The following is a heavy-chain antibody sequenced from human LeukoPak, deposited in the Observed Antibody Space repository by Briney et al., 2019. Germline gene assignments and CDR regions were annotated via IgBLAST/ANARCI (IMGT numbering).Heavy chain of an antibody. Sequence: GGSLGLSCAASGFSFNNYDMNWVRQAPGRGPEWVSSISSSSTYIYYADSVKGRFTISRDNAKNSLYLQMNSLRAEDTAVNYCAREYFDSWGQGTLVTVSS. V-gene: IGHV3-21*01. CDR2: ISSSSTYI. J-gene: IGHJ4*02. CDR3: AREYFDS. CDR1: GFSFNNYD.